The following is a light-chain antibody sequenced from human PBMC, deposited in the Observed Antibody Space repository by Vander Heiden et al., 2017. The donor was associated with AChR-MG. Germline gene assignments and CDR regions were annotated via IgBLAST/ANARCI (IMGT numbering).Light chain of an antibody. V-gene: IGKV1-33*01. J-gene: IGKJ4*01. CDR1: QDISNY. CDR3: QWDDNLPLT. Sequence: DIQMTQSPSSLSASVGDRVTITCQASQDISNYLNWYQQKPGKAPKLLIYDASNLETGVPSRVSGSASGTDFTFTISSLQPEDIATYYSQWDDNLPLTFGGRTKVEIK. CDR2: DAS.